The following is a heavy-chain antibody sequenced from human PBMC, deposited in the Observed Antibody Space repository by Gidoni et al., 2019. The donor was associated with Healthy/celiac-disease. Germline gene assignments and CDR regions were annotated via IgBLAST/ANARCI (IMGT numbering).Heavy chain of an antibody. CDR1: GFTVSSNY. CDR2: IYSGGST. J-gene: IGHJ3*02. Sequence: EVQLVETGGGLIQPGGSLRLSCAASGFTVSSNYMSWVSQAPGKGLEWVSVIYSGGSTDYADSVKGRFTISRDNSKNTLYLQMNSLRAEDTAVYYCARELRHYPALGYCSGGSCYSDAFDIWGQGTMVTVSS. D-gene: IGHD2-15*01. CDR3: ARELRHYPALGYCSGGSCYSDAFDI. V-gene: IGHV3-53*02.